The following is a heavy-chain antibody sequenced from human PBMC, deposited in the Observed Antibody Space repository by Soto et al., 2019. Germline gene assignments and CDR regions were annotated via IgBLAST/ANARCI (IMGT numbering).Heavy chain of an antibody. Sequence: QVQLVESGGGVVQPGRSLRLSWAASGFTFSSYGMHWVRQAPGKGLKGVALIWDDGIKKYYVDSVKGRFTISRDNSKNTLYMQMTSRRAEDTAVYYCARAWTVTTLPDQEDVWGQGTTVIVSS. CDR3: ARAWTVTTLPDQEDV. CDR1: GFTFSSYG. J-gene: IGHJ6*02. V-gene: IGHV3-33*01. CDR2: IWDDGIKK. D-gene: IGHD4-17*01.